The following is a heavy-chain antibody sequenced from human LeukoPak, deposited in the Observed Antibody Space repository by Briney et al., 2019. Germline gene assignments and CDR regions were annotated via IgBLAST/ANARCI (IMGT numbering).Heavy chain of an antibody. CDR3: TTATIYDFWNGYFKTFDY. CDR2: IKTKTDGGTT. J-gene: IGHJ4*02. Sequence: GGFLRLSCAASGFIFPNAWMNWVRQAPGKGLEWVGHIKTKTDGGTTDYAAPVKGRFTISRDDSKNTLYLQMNSLKTEDTAVYFCTTATIYDFWNGYFKTFDYWGQGTLVTVSS. D-gene: IGHD3-3*01. CDR1: GFIFPNAW. V-gene: IGHV3-15*07.